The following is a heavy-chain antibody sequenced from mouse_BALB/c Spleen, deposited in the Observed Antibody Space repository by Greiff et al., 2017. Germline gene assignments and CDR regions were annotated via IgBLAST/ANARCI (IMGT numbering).Heavy chain of an antibody. J-gene: IGHJ2*01. CDR3: ARHDDNYEDYFDY. CDR2: ISSGGSYT. D-gene: IGHD2-1*01. V-gene: IGHV5-6*01. CDR1: GFTFSSYG. Sequence: EVQGVESGGDLVKPGGSLKLSCAASGFTFSSYGMSWVRQTPDKRLEWVATISSGGSYTYYPDSVKGRFTISRDNAKNTLYLQMSSLKSEDTAMYYCARHDDNYEDYFDYWGQGTTLTVSS.